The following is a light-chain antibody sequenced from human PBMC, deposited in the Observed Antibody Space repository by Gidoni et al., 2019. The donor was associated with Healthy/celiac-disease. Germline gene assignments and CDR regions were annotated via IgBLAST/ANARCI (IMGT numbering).Light chain of an antibody. Sequence: DIQMTQSPSTLSASVGDRVTITCRASQSISSWLAWYQQKPGKAPKLLIYKASSLERGVPSRFSGSVSGTDFTLTISSLQPDDFATYYCQQYNSYSSSTFGQGTKLEIK. V-gene: IGKV1-5*03. CDR1: QSISSW. CDR3: QQYNSYSSST. CDR2: KAS. J-gene: IGKJ2*01.